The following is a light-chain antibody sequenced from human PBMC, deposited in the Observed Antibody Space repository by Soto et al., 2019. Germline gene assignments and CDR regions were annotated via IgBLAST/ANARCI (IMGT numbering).Light chain of an antibody. Sequence: QSARTQPPSASGSPGESVTISCTGTSTDVGGYNYVSWYQRHPGKAPKLIIYEVNKRPSGVPDRFSGSKSGNTASLTVSGLQAEDEADYYCSSYLNYNSEVFGTGTKVTV. CDR3: SSYLNYNSEV. CDR2: EVN. V-gene: IGLV2-8*01. CDR1: STDVGGYNY. J-gene: IGLJ1*01.